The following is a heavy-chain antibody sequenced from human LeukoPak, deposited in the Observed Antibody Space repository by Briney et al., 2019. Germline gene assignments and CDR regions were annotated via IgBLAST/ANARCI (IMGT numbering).Heavy chain of an antibody. CDR3: ARDFDS. Sequence: PSETLSLTCTVSGGPSSGFHWSWIRQPAGKGLEWLGLIYTSGSTNYSPSLKSRLTMSVDASKHQFSLKLSSVTAADTAVYYCARDFDSWGQGTLVTVSS. CDR1: GGPSSGFH. CDR2: IYTSGST. J-gene: IGHJ4*02. V-gene: IGHV4-4*07.